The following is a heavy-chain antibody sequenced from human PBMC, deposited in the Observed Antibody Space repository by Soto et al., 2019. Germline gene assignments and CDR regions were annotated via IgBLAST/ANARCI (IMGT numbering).Heavy chain of an antibody. V-gene: IGHV3-9*01. D-gene: IGHD6-6*01. CDR3: AKDIRGGIEYSSSNDYYYYYGMDV. Sequence: SLRLSCAASGFTFDDYAMHWVRQAPGKGLEWVSGISWNSGSIGYADSVKGRFTISRDNAKNSLYLQMNSLRAEDTALYYCAKDIRGGIEYSSSNDYYYYYGMDVWGQGTTVTVSS. J-gene: IGHJ6*02. CDR2: ISWNSGSI. CDR1: GFTFDDYA.